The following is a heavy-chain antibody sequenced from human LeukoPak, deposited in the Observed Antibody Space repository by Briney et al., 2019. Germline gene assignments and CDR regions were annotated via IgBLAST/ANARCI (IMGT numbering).Heavy chain of an antibody. D-gene: IGHD6-6*01. V-gene: IGHV1-24*01. Sequence: GASVKVSCKVSGYRLTQLSVHWVRQAPGKGLEWMGGLDRSDGEIKYGQRFQGSVSMTEDTSTDTAYMELSRLTSEDTAIYYCATASRPGGFYYSYMDLWGKGTMVTVSS. CDR3: ATASRPGGFYYSYMDL. CDR2: LDRSDGEI. J-gene: IGHJ6*03. CDR1: GYRLTQLS.